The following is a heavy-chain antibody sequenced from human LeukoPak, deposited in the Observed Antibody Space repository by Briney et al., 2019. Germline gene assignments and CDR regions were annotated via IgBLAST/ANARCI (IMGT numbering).Heavy chain of an antibody. V-gene: IGHV3-74*01. D-gene: IGHD2-2*01. CDR2: INSDGSST. J-gene: IGHJ5*02. CDR1: GFTFSSYW. Sequence: GGSLRLSCAASGFTFSSYWMHWVRQAPGKGLVWVSRINSDGSSTSYADSVKGRFTISRDNAKNTLYLQMNSLRAEDTAVYYCARVNIVVVPAAPYNWFDPWGQGTLVTVSS. CDR3: ARVNIVVVPAAPYNWFDP.